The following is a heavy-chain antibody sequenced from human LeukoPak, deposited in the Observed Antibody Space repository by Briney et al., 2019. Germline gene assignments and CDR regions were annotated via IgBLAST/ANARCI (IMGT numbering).Heavy chain of an antibody. CDR1: GYTLTDYY. Sequence: ASVKVSCKASGYTLTDYYMHWVRQAPGQGPEWMGRINPNSGGTNYAQKFQGRVTMTRDTSTSTVYTELSRLRSDDTAVYYCARVGYYESSGYYEYWGQGTMVTVSS. D-gene: IGHD3-22*01. CDR2: INPNSGGT. J-gene: IGHJ4*02. CDR3: ARVGYYESSGYYEY. V-gene: IGHV1-2*06.